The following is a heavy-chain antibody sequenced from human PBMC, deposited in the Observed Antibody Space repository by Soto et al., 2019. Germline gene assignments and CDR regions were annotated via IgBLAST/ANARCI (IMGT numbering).Heavy chain of an antibody. CDR1: GGSISGYY. V-gene: IGHV4-59*01. Sequence: SEILSLTCTVSGGSISGYYWSWIRLPPGKGLEWIGYISYSGSPNYNPSLKSRVTISIDTSQNQFSLTMTSVTAADTALYYCARAGRSSSKTVFDYWGLGTLVTVSS. CDR3: ARAGRSSSKTVFDY. CDR2: ISYSGSP. D-gene: IGHD6-6*01. J-gene: IGHJ4*02.